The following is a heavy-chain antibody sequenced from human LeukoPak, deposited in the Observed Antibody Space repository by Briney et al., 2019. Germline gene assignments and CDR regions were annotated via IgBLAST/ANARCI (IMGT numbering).Heavy chain of an antibody. Sequence: SVKVSCKASGGTFSSYAISWVRQAPGQGLEWMGGISPIFGTANYAQKFQGRVTITADESTSTAYMELSSLRSEDTAVYYCARAGGYGGNSALDAFDIWGQGTMVTVSS. V-gene: IGHV1-69*01. D-gene: IGHD4-23*01. CDR1: GGTFSSYA. J-gene: IGHJ3*02. CDR2: ISPIFGTA. CDR3: ARAGGYGGNSALDAFDI.